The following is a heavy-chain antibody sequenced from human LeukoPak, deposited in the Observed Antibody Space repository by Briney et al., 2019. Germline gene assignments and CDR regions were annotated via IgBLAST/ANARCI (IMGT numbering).Heavy chain of an antibody. Sequence: SVKVSCKASGGTFSSYAISWVRQAPGQGLEWMGGIIPIFGTANYAQKFQGRVTITADESTSTAYMELSSLRSEDTAVYYCAISLLGYCSGGSCYTGYYFDYRGQGTLVTVSS. CDR2: IIPIFGTA. D-gene: IGHD2-15*01. V-gene: IGHV1-69*13. CDR1: GGTFSSYA. CDR3: AISLLGYCSGGSCYTGYYFDY. J-gene: IGHJ4*02.